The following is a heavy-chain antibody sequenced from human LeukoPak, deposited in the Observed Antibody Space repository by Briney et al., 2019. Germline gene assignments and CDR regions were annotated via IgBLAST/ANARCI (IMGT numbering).Heavy chain of an antibody. J-gene: IGHJ4*02. V-gene: IGHV3-21*01. CDR2: ISSSSSYI. Sequence: GGSLRLSCAASGFTFSSYSMNWVRQAPGEGLEWVSSISSSSSYIYYADSVKGRFTISRDNAKNSLYLQMNSLRAEDTAVYYCARVEPNSFDYWGQGTLVTVSS. CDR1: GFTFSSYS. CDR3: ARVEPNSFDY. D-gene: IGHD1-1*01.